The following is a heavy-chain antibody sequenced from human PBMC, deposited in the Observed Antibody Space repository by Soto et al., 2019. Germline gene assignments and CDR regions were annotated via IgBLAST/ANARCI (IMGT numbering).Heavy chain of an antibody. Sequence: PSETLSLTRAVSGGSISGGGFSWSWIRQPPGKGLEWIGYILHTGGTQYNPSLKSRVSMSVDKSKNQFSLHLTSVTAADTAVYYCARLQFGEGFDYWGQGALVTVSS. V-gene: IGHV4-30-2*01. CDR2: ILHTGGT. D-gene: IGHD3-10*01. J-gene: IGHJ4*02. CDR3: ARLQFGEGFDY. CDR1: GGSISGGGFS.